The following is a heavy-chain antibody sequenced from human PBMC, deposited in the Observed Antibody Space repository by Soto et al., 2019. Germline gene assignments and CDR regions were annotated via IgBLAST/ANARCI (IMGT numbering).Heavy chain of an antibody. CDR3: AKNGGEKAVVPNEY. V-gene: IGHV3-23*01. Sequence: EVQLLESGGGLVQPGGSLRLSCAASGFTFSSYAMSWVRQAPGKGLEWVSATSGRSGITYYADSVKGRFTISRDNSKNTLYLQMNSLRAEDTALYYCAKNGGEKAVVPNEYWGQGTLVTVSS. J-gene: IGHJ4*02. CDR2: TSGRSGIT. D-gene: IGHD6-19*01. CDR1: GFTFSSYA.